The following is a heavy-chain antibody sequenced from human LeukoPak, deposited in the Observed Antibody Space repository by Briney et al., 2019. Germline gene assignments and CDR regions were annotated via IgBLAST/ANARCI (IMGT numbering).Heavy chain of an antibody. CDR2: MSRSGDII. V-gene: IGHV3-48*01. J-gene: IGHJ3*02. CDR1: GFTFSDYN. CDR3: AKPQPDYGDYWVDAFDI. Sequence: GGSLRLSWAASGFTFSDYNMNWVRQVPGKGLESVSYMSRSGDIIYYADSVKGRFTISRDNSKNTLYLQMNSLRAEDTAVYYCAKPQPDYGDYWVDAFDIWGQGTMVTVSS. D-gene: IGHD4-17*01.